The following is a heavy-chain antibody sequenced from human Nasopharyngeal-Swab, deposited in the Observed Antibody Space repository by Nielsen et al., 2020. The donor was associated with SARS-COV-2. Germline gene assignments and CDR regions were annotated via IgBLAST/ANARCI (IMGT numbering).Heavy chain of an antibody. J-gene: IGHJ4*02. Sequence: GGSLRFSCAASGFSLSSYWMTWVRQAPGKGLEWVAVISYDGSNKYYADSVKGRFTISRDNSKNTLYLQMNSLRAEDTAVYYCARERRSSYGDHFDYWGQGTLVTVSS. CDR2: ISYDGSNK. D-gene: IGHD4-17*01. CDR1: GFSLSSYW. CDR3: ARERRSSYGDHFDY. V-gene: IGHV3-30*03.